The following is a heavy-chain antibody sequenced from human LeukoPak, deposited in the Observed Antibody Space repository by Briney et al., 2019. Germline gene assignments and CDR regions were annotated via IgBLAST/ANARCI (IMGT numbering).Heavy chain of an antibody. CDR3: ARRIFGGVITELVFDY. CDR2: INPNSGGT. Sequence: GASVKVSCKASGYTFTGYYMHWVRQAPGQGLEWMGWINPNSGGTNYAQKFQGRATMTRDTSISTACMELSRLRSDDTAVYYCARRIFGGVITELVFDYWGQGTLVTVSS. D-gene: IGHD3-3*01. J-gene: IGHJ4*02. V-gene: IGHV1-2*02. CDR1: GYTFTGYY.